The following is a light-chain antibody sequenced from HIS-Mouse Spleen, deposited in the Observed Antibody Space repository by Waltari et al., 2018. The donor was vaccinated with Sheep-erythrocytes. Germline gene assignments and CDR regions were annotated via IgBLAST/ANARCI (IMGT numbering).Light chain of an antibody. CDR1: QSVSSY. J-gene: IGKJ2*01. V-gene: IGKV3-11*01. Sequence: EIVLTQSPATLSLSPWESATLSCRASQSVSSYLAWYQQKPGQAPRLLIYDASNRATGIPARFSGSGSGTDFTLTISSLEPEDFAVYYCQQRSNWYTFGQGTKLEIK. CDR3: QQRSNWYT. CDR2: DAS.